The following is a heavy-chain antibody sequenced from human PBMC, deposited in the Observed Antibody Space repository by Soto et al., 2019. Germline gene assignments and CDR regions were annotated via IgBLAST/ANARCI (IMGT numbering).Heavy chain of an antibody. V-gene: IGHV4-31*03. CDR1: GGSISSGDYY. CDR2: IYRSGST. J-gene: IGHJ4*02. D-gene: IGHD3-10*01. Sequence: QVKLQESGPGLAKPSQTLSLTCTVSGGSISSGDYYWSWIRQHPGKGLEWIGYIYRSGSTYYNPSLKSRVTMSVDRAKHQFSLKLSSVTAADTAVYYCARDFDDSGTSYFDYWGQGILVTVSS. CDR3: ARDFDDSGTSYFDY.